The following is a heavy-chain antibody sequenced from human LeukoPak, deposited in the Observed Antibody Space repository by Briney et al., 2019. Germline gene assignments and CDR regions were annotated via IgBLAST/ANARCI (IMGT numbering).Heavy chain of an antibody. V-gene: IGHV1-24*01. J-gene: IGHJ6*02. CDR1: GYTLTELS. CDR2: FDPEDGET. CDR3: ARRSVGATSRTFYGMDV. D-gene: IGHD1-26*01. Sequence: ASVKVSCKVSGYTLTELSMHWVRQAPGKGLEWMGGFDPEDGETIYAQKFQGRVTMTEDTSTDTAYMELSSLRASDTAIYYCARRSVGATSRTFYGMDVWGQGTTVTVSS.